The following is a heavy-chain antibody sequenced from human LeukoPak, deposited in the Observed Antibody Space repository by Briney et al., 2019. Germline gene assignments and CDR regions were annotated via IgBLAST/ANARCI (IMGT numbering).Heavy chain of an antibody. CDR3: VTLRATNFDY. D-gene: IGHD1-26*01. V-gene: IGHV1-2*02. CDR1: GYTFIDFY. J-gene: IGHJ4*02. Sequence: ASVKVSCKASGYTFIDFYIHWVRQAPGQGLEFLGWISPDSGGTNYPQKFQGRVTLTRDTSISTAYMELSRLRSDDTAVYYCVTLRATNFDYWGQGTLVTVSS. CDR2: ISPDSGGT.